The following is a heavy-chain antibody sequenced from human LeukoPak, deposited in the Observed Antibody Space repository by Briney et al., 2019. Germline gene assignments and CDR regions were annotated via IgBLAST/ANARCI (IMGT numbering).Heavy chain of an antibody. Sequence: ASVKVSCKASGYTFTTYKIHWVRQAPGQGLEWVGIINPSDGNTRNAQKFQGWVTMTRDTSTGTVYLELSSLRSEDTAVYYCAKDGGSYSTDYWGQGTLVTVSS. CDR2: INPSDGNT. CDR3: AKDGGSYSTDY. D-gene: IGHD3-10*01. V-gene: IGHV1-46*01. CDR1: GYTFTTYK. J-gene: IGHJ4*02.